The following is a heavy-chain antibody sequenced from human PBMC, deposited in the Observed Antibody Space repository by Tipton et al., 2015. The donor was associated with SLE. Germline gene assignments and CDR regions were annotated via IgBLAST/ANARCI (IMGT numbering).Heavy chain of an antibody. CDR2: IYYSGST. V-gene: IGHV4-59*08. J-gene: IGHJ6*03. CDR3: ARGITGTTGKFNYYYMDV. Sequence: LRLSCTVSGGSISSYYWSWIRQPAGKGLEWIGYIYYSGSTNYNPSLKSRVTISVDTSKNQFSLKLSSVTAADTAVYYCARGITGTTGKFNYYYMDVWGKGTTVTVSS. D-gene: IGHD1-7*01. CDR1: GGSISSYY.